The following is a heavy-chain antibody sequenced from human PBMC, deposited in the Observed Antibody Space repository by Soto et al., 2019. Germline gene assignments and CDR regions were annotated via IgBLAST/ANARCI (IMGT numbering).Heavy chain of an antibody. D-gene: IGHD3-22*01. CDR2: ISGSGGST. J-gene: IGHJ6*02. Sequence: GGSLRLSCAASGFTFSSYAMSWVRQAPGEGLEWVSAISGSGGSTYYADSVKGRFTISRDNSKNTLYLQMNSLRAEDTAVYYCAKDLFTVIVVLIGSPGYGMDVWGQGTTVTVSS. CDR1: GFTFSSYA. V-gene: IGHV3-23*01. CDR3: AKDLFTVIVVLIGSPGYGMDV.